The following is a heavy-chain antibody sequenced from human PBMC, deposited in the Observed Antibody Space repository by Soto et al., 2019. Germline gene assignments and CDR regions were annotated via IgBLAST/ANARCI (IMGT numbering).Heavy chain of an antibody. D-gene: IGHD5-12*01. J-gene: IGHJ6*02. CDR3: ARVSRLHQPIYYYGMDV. V-gene: IGHV5-51*01. CDR2: TYPGDSDT. CDR1: GYSFKSYW. Sequence: PGGALKISWKGSGYSFKSYWNGWVRQMPGKGLEWRGTTYPGDSDTRYSPSFQGPVTISADKSLSTAYLQWSSLKASDTAMYYCARVSRLHQPIYYYGMDVWGQGTTVTVSS.